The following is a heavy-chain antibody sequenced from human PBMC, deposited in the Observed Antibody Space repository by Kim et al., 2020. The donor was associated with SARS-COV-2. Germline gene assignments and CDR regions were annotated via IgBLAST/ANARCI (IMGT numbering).Heavy chain of an antibody. V-gene: IGHV3-23*01. J-gene: IGHJ4*02. Sequence: GGSLRLSCAASGFTFSSYAMSWVRQAPVKGLEWVSAISSSGGSTWYADSVKGRFTISRDNSKNTLYLQMNSLRAEDTAVYYCAKTPDIVVVTMFFDYWGQGTLVTVSS. CDR3: AKTPDIVVVTMFFDY. D-gene: IGHD2-2*01. CDR2: ISSSGGST. CDR1: GFTFSSYA.